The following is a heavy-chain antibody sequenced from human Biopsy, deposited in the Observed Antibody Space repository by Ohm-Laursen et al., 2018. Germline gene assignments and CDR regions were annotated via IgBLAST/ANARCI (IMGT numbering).Heavy chain of an antibody. D-gene: IGHD5-12*01. CDR3: ARGSGYFKLDV. Sequence: TLSLTCAVNGESSSGYFWNWIRQPPGKGLEWIGEINQSGSTKYNPSLKRRATLSADSSNSQFSLRLTSVTAADTAIYYCARGSGYFKLDVWGQGATVTVSS. V-gene: IGHV4-34*01. J-gene: IGHJ6*02. CDR1: GESSSGYF. CDR2: INQSGST.